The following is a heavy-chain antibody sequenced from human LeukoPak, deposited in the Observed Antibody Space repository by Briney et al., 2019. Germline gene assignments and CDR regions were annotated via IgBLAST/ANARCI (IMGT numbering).Heavy chain of an antibody. CDR1: GGSFSGYY. CDR3: ARVDGSCSGGSCPSGNWFDP. J-gene: IGHJ5*02. V-gene: IGHV4-34*01. CDR2: INHSGST. Sequence: SETLSLTCAVYGGSFSGYYWSWIRQPPGKGLEWIGEINHSGSTNYNPSLKSRVTISVDTSKNQFSLKLSSVTAADTAVYYCARVDGSCSGGSCPSGNWFDPWGQGTLVTVSS. D-gene: IGHD2-15*01.